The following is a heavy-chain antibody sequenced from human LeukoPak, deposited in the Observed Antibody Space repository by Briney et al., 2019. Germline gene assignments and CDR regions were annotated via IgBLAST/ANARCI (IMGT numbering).Heavy chain of an antibody. CDR3: ARDATVSSFYYYYYYYMDV. CDR1: GFTFSSYW. V-gene: IGHV3-7*01. CDR2: IKQDGSEK. D-gene: IGHD4-11*01. J-gene: IGHJ6*03. Sequence: PGGSLRLSCAASGFTFSSYWMSWVRQAPGKGLEWVANIKQDGSEKYYVDSVKGRFTISRDNAKNSLYLQMNSLRAEDTAVYYCARDATVSSFYYYYYYYMDVWGKGTTVTVSS.